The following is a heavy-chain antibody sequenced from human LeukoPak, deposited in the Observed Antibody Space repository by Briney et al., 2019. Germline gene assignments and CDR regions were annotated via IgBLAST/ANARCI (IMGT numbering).Heavy chain of an antibody. V-gene: IGHV3-11*06. Sequence: PGGSLRLSCAASGFIFSDYYMSWIRQAPGKGLEWVSYISSSSSYTNYADSVKGRFTISRDNAKNSLYLQMNSLTAEDTAIYYCARYEYQLPDHYYFDYWGQGTLVTVSS. J-gene: IGHJ4*02. CDR2: ISSSSSYT. D-gene: IGHD2-2*01. CDR3: ARYEYQLPDHYYFDY. CDR1: GFIFSDYY.